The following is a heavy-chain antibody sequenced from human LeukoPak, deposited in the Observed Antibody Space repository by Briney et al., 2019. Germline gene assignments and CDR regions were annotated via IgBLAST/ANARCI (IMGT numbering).Heavy chain of an antibody. CDR2: IYYSGST. D-gene: IGHD1-26*01. Sequence: PSETLSLTCTVSGGSISSGGYYWSWIRQHPGKGPEWIGYIYYSGSTYYNPSLKSRVTISVDTSKNQFSLKLSSVTAADTAVYYCARGLIVGATEKYYFDYWGQGTLVTVSS. CDR3: ARGLIVGATEKYYFDY. CDR1: GGSISSGGYY. J-gene: IGHJ4*02. V-gene: IGHV4-31*03.